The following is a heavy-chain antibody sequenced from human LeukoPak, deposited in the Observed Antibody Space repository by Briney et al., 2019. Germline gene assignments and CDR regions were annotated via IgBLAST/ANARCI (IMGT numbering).Heavy chain of an antibody. D-gene: IGHD4-23*01. CDR3: ARDLGTVVTQAYYYGMDV. J-gene: IGHJ6*02. CDR2: INPNSGGT. V-gene: IGHV1-2*02. CDR1: GYTFTGYH. Sequence: ASVTVSCKASGYTFTGYHMHWVRQAPGQGLEWMGWINPNSGGTNYAQKFQGRVTMTRDTSISTAYMELSRLRSDDTAVYYCARDLGTVVTQAYYYGMDVWGQGTTVTVSS.